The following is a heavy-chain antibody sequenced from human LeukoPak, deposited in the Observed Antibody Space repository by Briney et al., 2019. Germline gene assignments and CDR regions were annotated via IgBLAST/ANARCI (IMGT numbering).Heavy chain of an antibody. CDR3: ARPLMYYYGSETYFWFDP. CDR1: GFTFSNYW. J-gene: IGHJ5*02. D-gene: IGHD3-10*01. CDR2: IKQDGSEK. V-gene: IGHV3-7*01. Sequence: GGSLRLSCAASGFTFSNYWMSWVRQAPGKGLEWVANIKQDGSEKYYGDSVKGRFTISRDNAKNSLSLQMNSLRAEDTAVYYCARPLMYYYGSETYFWFDPWGQGTLVTVSS.